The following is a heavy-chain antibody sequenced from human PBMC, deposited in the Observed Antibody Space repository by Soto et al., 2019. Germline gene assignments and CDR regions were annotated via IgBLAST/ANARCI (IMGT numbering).Heavy chain of an antibody. CDR2: IYWDDDK. J-gene: IGHJ4*02. CDR3: AHSNWRDPIYD. Sequence: QITLKESGPTLVKPTQTLTLTCTFSGFSLSTGAVGVGWIRQPPGKALEWLALIYWDDDKHYSPSLKSRLTITKDTSKNPVVLTMTNRDPVDTATYYCAHSNWRDPIYDWGQGTLVTVSS. V-gene: IGHV2-5*02. D-gene: IGHD1-1*01. CDR1: GFSLSTGAVG.